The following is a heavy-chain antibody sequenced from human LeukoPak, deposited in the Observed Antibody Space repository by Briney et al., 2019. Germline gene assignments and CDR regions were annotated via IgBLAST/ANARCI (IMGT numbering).Heavy chain of an antibody. V-gene: IGHV4-59*01. D-gene: IGHD6-13*01. CDR2: IYYSGST. CDR3: ARSGGYSSSWSL. J-gene: IGHJ4*02. Sequence: SETLSLTCTVSGGSTSTYYWNWIRQPPGKGLEWMGYIYYSGSTNYNPSLKSRVTISVDMSKNQFSLKLNSVSAADRAVYYCARSGGYSSSWSLWGQGTLVTVSS. CDR1: GGSTSTYY.